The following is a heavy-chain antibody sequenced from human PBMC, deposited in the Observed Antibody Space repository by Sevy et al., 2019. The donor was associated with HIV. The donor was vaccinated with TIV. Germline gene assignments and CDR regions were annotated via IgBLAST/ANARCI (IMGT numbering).Heavy chain of an antibody. CDR2: ISASGTYI. V-gene: IGHV3-21*01. CDR1: GFTFSSYT. CDR3: ARGTHDYGDFEGYGMDV. Sequence: GGCLRLSCADSGFTFSSYTMNWVRQAPGKGLEWVSSISASGTYIDYEHSVKGRLPISRDNAKNSLYLQMNSLRPEDTDIYYCARGTHDYGDFEGYGMDVWGQGTTVTVSS. J-gene: IGHJ6*02. D-gene: IGHD4-17*01.